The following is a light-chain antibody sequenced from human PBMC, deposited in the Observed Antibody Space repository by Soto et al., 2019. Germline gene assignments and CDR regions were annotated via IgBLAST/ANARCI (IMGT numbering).Light chain of an antibody. CDR1: QSISSW. V-gene: IGKV1-5*01. J-gene: IGKJ1*01. CDR2: DAS. Sequence: DIQMTQSPSTLSASVGDRVTITCRASQSISSWLAWYQQKPGKAPKLLIYDASSLVSGVPSRFSGSGSGTEFTLTISSLQPDDFATYYCQQYNSYSPLTFGQGTKVEIK. CDR3: QQYNSYSPLT.